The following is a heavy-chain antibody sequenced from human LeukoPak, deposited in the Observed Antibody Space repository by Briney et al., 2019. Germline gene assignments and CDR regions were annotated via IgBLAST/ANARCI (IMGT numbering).Heavy chain of an antibody. CDR1: GFSFSNYF. CDR3: AREDSGNYYVFDS. J-gene: IGHJ4*02. V-gene: IGHV3-11*04. D-gene: IGHD1-26*01. Sequence: GGSLRLSCEASGFSFSNYFMSWIRQAPGKGLEWVSYITNSGRSTNYADAVKGRFTISRDNVKKSVYLEMTDLRAEDTAVYYCAREDSGNYYVFDSWGQGTLVTVSS. CDR2: ITNSGRST.